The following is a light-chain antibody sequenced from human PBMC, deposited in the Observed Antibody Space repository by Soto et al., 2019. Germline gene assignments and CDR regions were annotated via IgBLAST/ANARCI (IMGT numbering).Light chain of an antibody. Sequence: ALTQPASVSGSPGQSITISCSGTRSDIGSYNYVAWYQQFPGKTPKILIYGVSNRPSGVSSRFSGSKSGNTASLTISGLQAEDEADYYCISYTGSSTSYVFGSGTKLTVL. V-gene: IGLV2-14*01. CDR3: ISYTGSSTSYV. CDR2: GVS. CDR1: RSDIGSYNY. J-gene: IGLJ1*01.